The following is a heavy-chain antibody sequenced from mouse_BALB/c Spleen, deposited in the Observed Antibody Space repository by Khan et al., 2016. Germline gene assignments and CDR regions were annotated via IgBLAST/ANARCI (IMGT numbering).Heavy chain of an antibody. J-gene: IGHJ2*01. V-gene: IGHV3-2*02. CDR2: ISHSGST. CDR1: GYSITSDYA. Sequence: EVKLLESGPGLVKPSQSLSLTCTVTGYSITSDYAWNWTLQFPGNKLEWMGYISHSGSTSYNPSHKSRISITRDTSKNQFFLQLNSVTTEDTATYYCARSVMANWAQGTTLTVSS. CDR3: ARSVMAN.